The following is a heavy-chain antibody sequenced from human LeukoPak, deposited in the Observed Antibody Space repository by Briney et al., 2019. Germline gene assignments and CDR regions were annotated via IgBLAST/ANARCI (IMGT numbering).Heavy chain of an antibody. J-gene: IGHJ4*02. CDR3: ARQLGAAAGRVFFDF. CDR2: VYPGDSDT. CDR1: GYSFSNSW. Sequence: GESLKTSCKGSGYSFSNSWIAWVRQMPGKGLEWMGIVYPGDSDTRYSPSFQGQVTFSADKSISTAYLQWSSLKAADTAMYYCARQLGAAAGRVFFDFWGQGTLVSVSS. V-gene: IGHV5-51*01. D-gene: IGHD6-13*01.